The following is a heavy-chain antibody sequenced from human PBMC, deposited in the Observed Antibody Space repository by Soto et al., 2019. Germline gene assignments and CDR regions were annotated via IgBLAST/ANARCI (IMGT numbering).Heavy chain of an antibody. CDR2: ISYVGSNK. D-gene: IGHD4-17*01. J-gene: IGHJ4*02. CDR1: GFTFSSYG. CDR3: AKDLGYGDYPLDY. Sequence: QVQLVESGGGVVQPGRSLRLSCAASGFTFSSYGMHWVRQAPGKGLEWVAVISYVGSNKYYADSVKGRFTISRDNSKNTLYLQMNSLRAEDTAVYYCAKDLGYGDYPLDYWGQGTLVTVSS. V-gene: IGHV3-30*18.